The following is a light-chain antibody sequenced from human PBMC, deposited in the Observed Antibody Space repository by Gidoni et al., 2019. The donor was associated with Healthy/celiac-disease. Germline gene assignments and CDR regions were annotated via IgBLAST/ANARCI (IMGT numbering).Light chain of an antibody. CDR1: SSDVCGYNY. CDR3: SSYTSSSTLYV. J-gene: IGLJ1*01. V-gene: IGLV2-14*01. Sequence: QSALTQPASVSVSPGQSITISCTGTSSDVCGYNYVSWYQQHPGKAPKLMIYEVSNRPSGVSNRFSGSKSGNTASLTISGLQAEDEADYYCSSYTSSSTLYVFGTGTKVTVL. CDR2: EVS.